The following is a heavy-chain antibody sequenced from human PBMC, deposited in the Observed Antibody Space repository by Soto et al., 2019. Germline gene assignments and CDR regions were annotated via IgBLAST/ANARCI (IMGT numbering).Heavy chain of an antibody. CDR3: ARVPKPIFGVVIIRPELRNTIPDY. CDR2: ISAYNGNT. CDR1: GYTFTSYG. V-gene: IGHV1-18*04. Sequence: ASVKVSCKASGYTFTSYGISWVRQAPGQGLEWMGWISAYNGNTNYAQKLQGRVTMTTDTSTSTAYMELRSLRSDDTAVYYCARVPKPIFGVVIIRPELRNTIPDYWGQGTLVTVSS. J-gene: IGHJ4*02. D-gene: IGHD3-3*01.